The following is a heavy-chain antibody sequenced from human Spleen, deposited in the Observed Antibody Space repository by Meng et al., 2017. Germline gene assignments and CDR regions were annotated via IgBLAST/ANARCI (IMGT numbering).Heavy chain of an antibody. V-gene: IGHV3-74*03. CDR2: INTDASIT. CDR3: ARDADWVIFDH. Sequence: SLRLSCAASGFTFSSYNMHWVRQTPGEGLVWVSRINTDASITTYADSVKGRFTISRDDAKNTVYLQMNSLRAEDTAVYYCARDADWVIFDHWGQGALVTVSS. D-gene: IGHD3-9*01. J-gene: IGHJ4*02. CDR1: GFTFSSYN.